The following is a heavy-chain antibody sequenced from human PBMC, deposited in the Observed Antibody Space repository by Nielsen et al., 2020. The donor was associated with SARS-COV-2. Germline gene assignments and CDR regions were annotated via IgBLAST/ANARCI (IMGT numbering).Heavy chain of an antibody. CDR1: GGSISSGGYY. D-gene: IGHD5-24*01. J-gene: IGHJ5*02. CDR2: IYYSGST. CDR3: ARGYVEMATIPT. V-gene: IGHV4-31*03. Sequence: SETLSLTCTVSGGSISSGGYYWSWIRQHPGKGLEWIGYIYYSGSTYYNPSLKSRVAISVDTSKNQFSLKLSSVTAADTAVYYCARGYVEMATIPTWGQGTLVTVSS.